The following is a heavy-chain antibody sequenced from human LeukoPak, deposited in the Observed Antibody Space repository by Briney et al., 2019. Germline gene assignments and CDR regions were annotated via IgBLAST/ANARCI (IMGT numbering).Heavy chain of an antibody. V-gene: IGHV1-69*01. D-gene: IGHD1-26*01. J-gene: IGHJ4*02. CDR3: ARDEAGATWKFDY. CDR2: IIPIFGTA. CDR1: GGTFSSYA. Sequence: EASVKVSCKASGGTFSSYAISWVRQAPGRGLEWVGGIIPIFGTANYAQKFQGRVTITADESTSTAYMELSSLRSEDTAVYYCARDEAGATWKFDYWGQGTLVTVSS.